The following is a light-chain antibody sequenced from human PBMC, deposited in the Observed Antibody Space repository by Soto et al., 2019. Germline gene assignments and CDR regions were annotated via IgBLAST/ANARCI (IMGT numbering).Light chain of an antibody. CDR3: QPYKNWPPIT. J-gene: IGKJ5*01. CDR1: QSVSNN. Sequence: EIVLTQSPGTLSLSPGERATLSCRASQSVSNNLAWYQQKSGQAPRLLIHGASKRATGIPARFSGSGSGTEFTLTISSLQSEDFAVYYCQPYKNWPPITFGQGTRLEIK. V-gene: IGKV3-15*01. CDR2: GAS.